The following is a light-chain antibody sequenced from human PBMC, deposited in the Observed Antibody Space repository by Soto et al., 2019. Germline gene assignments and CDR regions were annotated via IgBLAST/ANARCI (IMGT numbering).Light chain of an antibody. Sequence: QSVLTQPPSVSGCPGQSVASSCTGTSSDVGSYNRVSWYQQPPGTAPKVMIYEVSNRPSGVPDRFSGSKSGNTASLTISGLQAEDEADYYCSSYTSSNTYVFGTGTKVPVL. CDR3: SSYTSSNTYV. CDR1: SSDVGSYNR. V-gene: IGLV2-18*02. CDR2: EVS. J-gene: IGLJ1*01.